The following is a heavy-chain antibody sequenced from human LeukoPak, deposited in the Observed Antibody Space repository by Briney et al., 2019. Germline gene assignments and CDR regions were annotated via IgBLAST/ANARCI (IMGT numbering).Heavy chain of an antibody. D-gene: IGHD3-22*01. Sequence: GGSLRLSCAASGFTFSSYAMSWVRQAPGKGLEWVSAISGSGGSTYYADSVKGRFTISRDNAKNSLYLQMNSLRAEDTAVYYCAKDRRYDSSGLGDYWGQGTLVTVSS. J-gene: IGHJ4*02. V-gene: IGHV3-23*01. CDR2: ISGSGGST. CDR1: GFTFSSYA. CDR3: AKDRRYDSSGLGDY.